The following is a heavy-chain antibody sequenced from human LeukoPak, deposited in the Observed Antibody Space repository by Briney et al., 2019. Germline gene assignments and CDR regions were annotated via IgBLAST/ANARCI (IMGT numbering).Heavy chain of an antibody. D-gene: IGHD5-24*01. CDR1: GFTFSSYS. J-gene: IGHJ4*02. V-gene: IGHV3-21*01. Sequence: KAGGSLRLSCAASGFTFSSYSMNWVRQAPGKGLEWVSSISSSSSYIYYADSVKGRFTISRDNAKNSLYLQMNSLRAEDTAVYYCARDSVSPEMATIFPFDYWGQGTLVTVSS. CDR3: ARDSVSPEMATIFPFDY. CDR2: ISSSSSYI.